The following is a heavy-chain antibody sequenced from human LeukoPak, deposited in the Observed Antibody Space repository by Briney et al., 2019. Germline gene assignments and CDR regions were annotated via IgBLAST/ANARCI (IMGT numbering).Heavy chain of an antibody. J-gene: IGHJ3*02. D-gene: IGHD2-2*01. CDR1: GYTFTGYY. V-gene: IGHV1-2*02. CDR3: ARDLYCSSTSCLDHDAFDI. Sequence: ASVKVSCKASGYTFTGYYMHWVRQAPGQGLEWMGWINPNSGGTNYAQKFQGRVTMTRDTSISTAYMELSRLRSDDTAVYYCARDLYCSSTSCLDHDAFDIWGQGTMVTVSS. CDR2: INPNSGGT.